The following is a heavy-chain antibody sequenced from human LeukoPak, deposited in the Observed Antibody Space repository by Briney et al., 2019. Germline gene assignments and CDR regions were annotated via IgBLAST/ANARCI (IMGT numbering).Heavy chain of an antibody. CDR2: INWNGGST. D-gene: IGHD3-10*02. V-gene: IGHV3-20*04. CDR3: AELGITMIGGV. CDR1: RFAFDDYG. Sequence: GGSLRLSCAASRFAFDDYGMSWVRQAPGKGLEWVSCINWNGGSTAYADSVKGRFTISRDNAKNSLYLQMNSLRAEDTAVYYCAELGITMIGGVWGKGTTVTISS. J-gene: IGHJ6*04.